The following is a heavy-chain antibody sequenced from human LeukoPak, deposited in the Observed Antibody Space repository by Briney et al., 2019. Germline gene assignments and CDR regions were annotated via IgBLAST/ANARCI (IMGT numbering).Heavy chain of an antibody. Sequence: SETLSLTCTVSGGSITNYYWTWIRQPPGKGLEWIGYIYYSGSTNYNPSLKSRVTISVDTSKNQFSLKLTSVTAADTAVYYCARRHKVGAGDALDIWGQGTMVTVSS. J-gene: IGHJ3*02. V-gene: IGHV4-59*08. CDR1: GGSITNYY. CDR3: ARRHKVGAGDALDI. CDR2: IYYSGST. D-gene: IGHD1-14*01.